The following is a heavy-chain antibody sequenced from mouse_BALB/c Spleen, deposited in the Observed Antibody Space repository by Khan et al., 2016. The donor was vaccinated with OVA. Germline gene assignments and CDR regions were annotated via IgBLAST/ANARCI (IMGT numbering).Heavy chain of an antibody. D-gene: IGHD2-1*01. Sequence: QVRLQQSGAELMKPGASMKISCKATGYTFSTYWTEWVKQRPGHGLEWIGEILPGRGSTNYNEKFKGKATFTADTSSNTAHMHLSSLTSEDSAVYYCARVGNHWYFDVWGAGTTVTVSS. CDR2: ILPGRGST. V-gene: IGHV1-9*01. CDR1: GYTFSTYW. J-gene: IGHJ1*01. CDR3: ARVGNHWYFDV.